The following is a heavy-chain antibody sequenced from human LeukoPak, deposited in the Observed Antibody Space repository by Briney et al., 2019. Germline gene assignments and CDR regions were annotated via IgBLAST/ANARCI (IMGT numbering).Heavy chain of an antibody. D-gene: IGHD2-2*01. CDR1: GFTFSSYS. CDR3: ARVYCSSTSCRVGYYFDY. CDR2: ISSSSSYI. Sequence: GGSLRLSCAASGFTFSSYSMNWVRQAPGKGLAWVSSISSSSSYIYYADSVKGRFTISRDNAKNSLYLQMNSLRAEDTAVYYCARVYCSSTSCRVGYYFDYWGQGTLVTVSS. V-gene: IGHV3-21*01. J-gene: IGHJ4*02.